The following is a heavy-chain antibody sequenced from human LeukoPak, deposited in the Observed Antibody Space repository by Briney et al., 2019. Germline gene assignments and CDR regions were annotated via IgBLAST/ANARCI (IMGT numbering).Heavy chain of an antibody. D-gene: IGHD5-18*01. CDR1: GGSFSGYY. V-gene: IGHV4-34*01. CDR3: ARGQYSYDAYYYYGMDV. Sequence: PSETLSLTCAVYGGSFSGYYWSWIRQPPGKGLEWIGEINHSGSTNYNPSLKSRVTISVDTSKNQFSLKLSSVTAADTAVYYCARGQYSYDAYYYYGMDVWGQGTTVTVSS. CDR2: INHSGST. J-gene: IGHJ6*02.